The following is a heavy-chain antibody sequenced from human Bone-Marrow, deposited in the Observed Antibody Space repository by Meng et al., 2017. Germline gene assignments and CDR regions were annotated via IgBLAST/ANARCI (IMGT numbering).Heavy chain of an antibody. V-gene: IGHV3-23*01. CDR2: ISGSTGFT. CDR3: ARDKFDS. Sequence: GESLKISCAASGFTLSNFDMNWVRLAPGKGLEWVSFISGSTGFTYSADSVKGRFTISRDNSKNTLYLQMDKVRDEDTSVYYCARDKFDSWGQGTLVTVST. J-gene: IGHJ4*02. CDR1: GFTLSNFD.